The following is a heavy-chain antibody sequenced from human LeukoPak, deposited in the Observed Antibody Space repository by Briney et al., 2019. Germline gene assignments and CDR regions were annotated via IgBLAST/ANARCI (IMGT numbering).Heavy chain of an antibody. D-gene: IGHD6-6*01. CDR3: ARGGVAARSRDAFDI. J-gene: IGHJ3*02. V-gene: IGHV4-39*07. CDR2: IYYSGST. CDR1: GGSISSSSYY. Sequence: PSETLTLTCTVSGGSISSSSYYWGWIRQPPGKGLEWIGSIYYSGSTYYNPSLKSRLTISVDTSKNQFSLKLSSVTAADTAVYYCARGGVAARSRDAFDIWGQGTMVTVSS.